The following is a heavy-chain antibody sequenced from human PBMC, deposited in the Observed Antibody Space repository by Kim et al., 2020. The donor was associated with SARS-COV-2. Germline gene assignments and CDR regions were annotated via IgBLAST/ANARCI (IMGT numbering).Heavy chain of an antibody. D-gene: IGHD2-2*02. V-gene: IGHV1-46*01. CDR1: GYTFTSYY. CDR3: ARGADIVVVPAAIRGWFDP. J-gene: IGHJ5*02. CDR2: INPSGGST. Sequence: ASVKVSCKASGYTFTSYYMHWVRQAPGQGLEWMGIINPSGGSTSYAQKFQGRVTMTRDTSTSTVYMELSSLRSEDTAVYYCARGADIVVVPAAIRGWFDPWGQGTLVTVSS.